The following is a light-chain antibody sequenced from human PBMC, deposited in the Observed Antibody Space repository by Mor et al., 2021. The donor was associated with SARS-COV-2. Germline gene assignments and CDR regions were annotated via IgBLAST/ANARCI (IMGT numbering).Light chain of an antibody. V-gene: IGLV3-1*01. CDR2: QDS. CDR3: QAWDTSTVV. CDR1: KLGDKY. Sequence: QTASITCSGEKLGDKYACWYQQKPGQSPVLVIYQDSKRPSGIPERFSGSNSGNTATLTISGTQAMDEADYYCQAWDTSTVVFGGGTKL. J-gene: IGLJ2*01.